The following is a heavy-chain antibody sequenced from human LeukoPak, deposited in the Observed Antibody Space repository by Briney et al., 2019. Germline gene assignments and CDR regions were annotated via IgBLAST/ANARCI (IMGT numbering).Heavy chain of an antibody. J-gene: IGHJ3*02. CDR2: IYTSGST. Sequence: SETLSLTCTVSGGSISSYYWSWIRQPAGKGLEWIGRIYTSGSTNYIPSLKSRVTMSVDTSKNQFSLKLSSVTAADTAVYYCARDYGSGRLNYAFDIWGQGTMVTVSS. V-gene: IGHV4-4*07. CDR3: ARDYGSGRLNYAFDI. D-gene: IGHD3-10*01. CDR1: GGSISSYY.